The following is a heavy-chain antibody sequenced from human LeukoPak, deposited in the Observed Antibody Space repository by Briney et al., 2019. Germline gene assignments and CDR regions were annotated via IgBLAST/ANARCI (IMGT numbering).Heavy chain of an antibody. D-gene: IGHD6-13*01. CDR2: ISRSSGTI. V-gene: IGHV3-48*04. J-gene: IGHJ4*02. CDR1: GFTFSSYS. Sequence: GGSLRLSCAASGFTFSSYSMNWVRQAPGKGLEWISYISRSSGTIYYADSVKGRFTISLDNAKNSLYLQMNSLRAEDTAVYYCARGQHSSSWTLDYWGQGTLVTVSS. CDR3: ARGQHSSSWTLDY.